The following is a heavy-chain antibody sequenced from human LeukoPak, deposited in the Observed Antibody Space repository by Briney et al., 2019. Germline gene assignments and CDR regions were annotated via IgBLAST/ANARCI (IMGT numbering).Heavy chain of an antibody. J-gene: IGHJ4*02. D-gene: IGHD3-22*01. CDR1: GFTFSSYW. CDR3: ARGGSSGYYTY. CDR2: INSDGSNT. V-gene: IGHV3-74*01. Sequence: GSLRLSCAASGFTFSSYWMYWVRRAPGKGLVWVSHINSDGSNTNSADSVRGRFTISRDNAKNTLYLQMDSLRAEDTAVYYCARGGSSGYYTYWGQGTLVTVSS.